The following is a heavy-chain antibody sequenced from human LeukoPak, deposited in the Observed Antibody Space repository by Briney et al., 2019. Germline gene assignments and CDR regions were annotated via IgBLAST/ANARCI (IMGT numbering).Heavy chain of an antibody. D-gene: IGHD2-2*01. J-gene: IGHJ4*02. Sequence: PSETLSLTCTVSGGSISSYYWSWIRQPPGKGLEWIGYIYYSGSTNYNPSLKSRVTISVDTSKNQFSLKLSSVTAADTAVYYCARSFCSSTSCSQYYYFDYWGQGTLVTVSP. CDR1: GGSISSYY. V-gene: IGHV4-59*01. CDR3: ARSFCSSTSCSQYYYFDY. CDR2: IYYSGST.